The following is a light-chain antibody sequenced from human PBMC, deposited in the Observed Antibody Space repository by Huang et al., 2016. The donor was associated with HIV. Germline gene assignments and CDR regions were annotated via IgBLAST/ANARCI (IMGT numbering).Light chain of an antibody. CDR2: GAS. Sequence: EIVLTQSPGTLSLSPGERATLSCRASPSLGSSSLDWYQQKAGQAPRLLMYGASSRATGIPDRFRGSGSGTDFTLSISRLEPEDFAVYYCQQYDSSPVTFGGGTKVEIK. J-gene: IGKJ4*01. CDR3: QQYDSSPVT. V-gene: IGKV3-20*01. CDR1: PSLGSSS.